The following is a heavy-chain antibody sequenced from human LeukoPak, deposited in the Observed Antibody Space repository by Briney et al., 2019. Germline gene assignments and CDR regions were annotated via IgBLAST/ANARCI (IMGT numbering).Heavy chain of an antibody. CDR2: FDPEDGET. V-gene: IGHV1-24*01. Sequence: ASVKVSCKASGYTFTSYGISWVRQAPGKGLEWMGGFDPEDGETIYAQKFQGRVTMTEDTSTDTAYMELSSLRPEDTAVYYCATSLGGSSSYDYWGQGTLVTVSS. CDR3: ATSLGGSSSYDY. D-gene: IGHD1-26*01. CDR1: GYTFTSYG. J-gene: IGHJ4*02.